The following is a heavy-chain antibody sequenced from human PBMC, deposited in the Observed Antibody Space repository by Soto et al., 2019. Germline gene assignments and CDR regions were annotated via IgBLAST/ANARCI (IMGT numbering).Heavy chain of an antibody. CDR3: AGGHYFGSTGYFPAEDLQH. V-gene: IGHV1-69*01. CDR1: GGTFSSYA. J-gene: IGHJ1*01. Sequence: QVQLVQSGAEVKKPGSSVKVSCKASGGTFSSYAISWVRQAPGQGLEWMAGIIPFFDTANYAPKFQGRVTISADESKRTASLGLNRLRIGATAVYCCAGGHYFGSTGYFPAEDLQHWGQGTLVTVSS. D-gene: IGHD3-22*01. CDR2: IIPFFDTA.